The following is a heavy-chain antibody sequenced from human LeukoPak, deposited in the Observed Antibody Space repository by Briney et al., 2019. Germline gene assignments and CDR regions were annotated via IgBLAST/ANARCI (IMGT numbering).Heavy chain of an antibody. D-gene: IGHD3-9*01. V-gene: IGHV1-69*05. CDR2: IIPIFGTA. Sequence: PSVTVSCKAAAGTFSSYAISWVRQAPGQGLEWMGWIIPIFGTASYAQKFQDRVTMTRNTSISTAYMELSSLRSEDTAVYYCARDYDILTGYDYWGQGTLVTVSS. CDR3: ARDYDILTGYDY. J-gene: IGHJ4*02. CDR1: AGTFSSYA.